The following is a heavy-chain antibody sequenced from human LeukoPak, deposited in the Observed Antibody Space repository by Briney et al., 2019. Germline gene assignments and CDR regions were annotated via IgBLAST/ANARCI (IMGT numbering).Heavy chain of an antibody. CDR3: ARDTRAGYSSGWLNWYFDL. D-gene: IGHD6-19*01. Sequence: PSETLSLTCTVSGGSISSGGYYWSWIRQPPGKGLEWIGYIYHSGSTYYNPSLKSRVTISVDTSKNQFSLKLSSVTAADTAVYYCARDTRAGYSSGWLNWYFDLWGRGTLVTVSS. CDR2: IYHSGST. V-gene: IGHV4-30-2*01. CDR1: GGSISSGGYY. J-gene: IGHJ2*01.